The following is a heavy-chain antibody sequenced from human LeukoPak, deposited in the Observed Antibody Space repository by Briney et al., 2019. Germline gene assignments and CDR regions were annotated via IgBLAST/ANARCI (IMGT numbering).Heavy chain of an antibody. J-gene: IGHJ6*03. D-gene: IGHD3-16*01. V-gene: IGHV3-21*01. CDR1: GFTFSSYS. CDR2: ISSSSSYI. Sequence: PGGSLRLSCAASGFTFSSYSMNWVRQAPGKGLEWVSSISSSSSYIYYADSVKGRFTISRDNAKNSLYLQMNSLRAEDTAVYYCAREITPYYYIDVWGKGTTVTVSS. CDR3: AREITPYYYIDV.